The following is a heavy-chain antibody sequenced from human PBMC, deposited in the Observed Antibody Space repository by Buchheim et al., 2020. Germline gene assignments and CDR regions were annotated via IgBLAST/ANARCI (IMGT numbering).Heavy chain of an antibody. CDR3: ARLGLYCSGGTCYLSGYYFDS. CDR2: IYYSGST. J-gene: IGHJ4*02. V-gene: IGHV4-39*01. Sequence: QLQLQESGPGLLKPSETLSLTCTVSGGSISSNNFYWGWIRQPPGKGLEWIGSIYYSGSTYYNPSLKSRVTISVDTSKNQFSLKLTSVTAADTAVYYCARLGLYCSGGTCYLSGYYFDSWGQGTL. D-gene: IGHD2-15*01. CDR1: GGSISSNNFY.